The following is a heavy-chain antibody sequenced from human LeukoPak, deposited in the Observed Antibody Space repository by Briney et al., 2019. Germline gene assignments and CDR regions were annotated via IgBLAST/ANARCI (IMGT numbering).Heavy chain of an antibody. Sequence: ASVKVSCKASGYTFTSYGISWVRQAPGQGLEWMGWINPNSGGTNYAQKFQGRVTMTRDTSISTAYMELSRLRSDDTAVYYCARDIGYCSSTSCPGGFDYWGQGTLVTVSS. CDR3: ARDIGYCSSTSCPGGFDY. J-gene: IGHJ4*02. V-gene: IGHV1-2*02. CDR2: INPNSGGT. CDR1: GYTFTSYG. D-gene: IGHD2-2*01.